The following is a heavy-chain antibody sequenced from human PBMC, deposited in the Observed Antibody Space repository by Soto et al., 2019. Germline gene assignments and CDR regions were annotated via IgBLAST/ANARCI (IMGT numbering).Heavy chain of an antibody. CDR2: ISYDGSNQ. CDR3: AKGYSFVAHDPFHS. V-gene: IGHV3-30*18. D-gene: IGHD5-18*01. Sequence: RLSCATSGFTFTTYAMHWVRQAPGKGLEWVAVISYDGSNQDYADSVKGRFTISRDNSKNTLYLQMSSLRAEDSAVYCCAKGYSFVAHDPFHSWGQGTMVTVAS. J-gene: IGHJ3*02. CDR1: GFTFTTYA.